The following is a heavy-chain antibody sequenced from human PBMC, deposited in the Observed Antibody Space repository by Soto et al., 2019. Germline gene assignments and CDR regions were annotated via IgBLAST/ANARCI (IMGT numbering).Heavy chain of an antibody. D-gene: IGHD5-12*01. CDR2: IYYSGST. V-gene: IGHV4-31*03. J-gene: IGHJ6*02. CDR1: GGSISSGGYY. Sequence: SLTCTVSGGSISSGGYYWSWIRQHPGKGLEWIGYIYYSGSTYYNPSLKSRVTISVDTSKNQFSLKLSSVTAADTAVYYCAREDSGPRGMDVWGQGTTVTVSS. CDR3: AREDSGPRGMDV.